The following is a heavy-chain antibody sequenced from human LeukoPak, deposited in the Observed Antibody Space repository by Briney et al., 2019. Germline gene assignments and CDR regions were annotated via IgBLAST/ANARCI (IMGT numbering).Heavy chain of an antibody. D-gene: IGHD3-22*01. J-gene: IGHJ4*02. Sequence: GASVKVSCKASGYTFTSYGISWVRQAPGQGLEWTGWLSAYNGNTNYAQKLQGRVTMTTDTSTSTAYMELRSLRSDDTAVYYCARTYYYDSSGYYPTTYFDYWGQGTLVTVSS. CDR2: LSAYNGNT. V-gene: IGHV1-18*01. CDR3: ARTYYYDSSGYYPTTYFDY. CDR1: GYTFTSYG.